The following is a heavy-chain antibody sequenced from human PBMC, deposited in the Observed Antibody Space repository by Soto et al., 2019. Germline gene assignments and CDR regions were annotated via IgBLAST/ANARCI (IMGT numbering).Heavy chain of an antibody. CDR1: GGSISSYY. V-gene: IGHV4-59*01. J-gene: IGHJ4*02. CDR2: IYYSGST. CDR3: ARDQGSGSYEFDY. Sequence: QVQLQESGPGLVKPSETLSLTCTVSGGSISSYYWSWIRQPPGKGLEWIGYIYYSGSTNYNPSLKIRVTISVDTSKNQFSLKLSSVTAADTAVYYCARDQGSGSYEFDYWGQGTLVTVSS. D-gene: IGHD1-26*01.